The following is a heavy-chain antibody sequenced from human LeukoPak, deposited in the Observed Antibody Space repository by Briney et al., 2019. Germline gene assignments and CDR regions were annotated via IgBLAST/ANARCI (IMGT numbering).Heavy chain of an antibody. D-gene: IGHD5-18*01. J-gene: IGHJ4*02. CDR2: IYYSGST. Sequence: SETLSLTCTVSGGPVGSGTYYWSWIRQPPGKGLEWIGYIYYSGSTNYNPSLKSRVTISVDSSKNQFSLRLSSVTAADTAVYYCARGYREFDHWGQGTLVTVSS. V-gene: IGHV4-61*01. CDR3: ARGYREFDH. CDR1: GGPVGSGTYY.